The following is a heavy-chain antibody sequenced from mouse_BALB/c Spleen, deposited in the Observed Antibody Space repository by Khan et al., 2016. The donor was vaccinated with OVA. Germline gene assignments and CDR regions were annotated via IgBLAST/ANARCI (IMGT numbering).Heavy chain of an antibody. CDR3: ARSLYYSYGYALDC. J-gene: IGHJ4*01. Sequence: EVQFVESGPGLVKPSQSLSLTCTVTGYSITSDYAWNWIRQFPGNKLEWMGYISSTGSTSYNPSLKSRISITRDTSKNQFFLQLKSVTTEDTATYYCARSLYYSYGYALDCWGRGTSVTVSS. V-gene: IGHV3-2*02. CDR1: GYSITSDYA. D-gene: IGHD2-14*01. CDR2: ISSTGST.